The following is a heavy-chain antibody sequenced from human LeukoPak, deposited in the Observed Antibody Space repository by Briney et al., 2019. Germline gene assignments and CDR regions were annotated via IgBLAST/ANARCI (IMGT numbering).Heavy chain of an antibody. CDR2: INHSGST. CDR1: GGSISGYY. V-gene: IGHV4-34*01. D-gene: IGHD5/OR15-5a*01. J-gene: IGHJ4*02. Sequence: SETLSLTCTVSGGSISGYYWSWIRQPPGKGLEWIGEINHSGSTNYNPSLKSRVTISVDTSKNQFSLKLSSVTAADTAVYYCARRGGVSYYFDYWGQGTLVTVSS. CDR3: ARRGGVSYYFDY.